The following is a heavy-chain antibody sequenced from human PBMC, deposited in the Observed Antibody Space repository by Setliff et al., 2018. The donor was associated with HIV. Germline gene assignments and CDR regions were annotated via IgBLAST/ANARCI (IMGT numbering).Heavy chain of an antibody. D-gene: IGHD4-17*01. CDR3: ARGFDHGDYEESGYVFYYMDV. CDR1: GGSISRFY. Sequence: PSETLSLTCTVSGGSISRFYWSWIRQPPGKGLEWIGSIYYGGTNYSPSLRSRVTISLDTSKNQFSLRLSSVTAADTALYCCARGFDHGDYEESGYVFYYMDVWGKGTTVTVSS. V-gene: IGHV4-59*01. J-gene: IGHJ6*03. CDR2: IYYGGT.